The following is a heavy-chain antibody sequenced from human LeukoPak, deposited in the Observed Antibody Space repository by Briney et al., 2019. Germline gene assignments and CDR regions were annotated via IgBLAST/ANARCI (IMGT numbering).Heavy chain of an antibody. J-gene: IGHJ6*02. CDR1: GFTFSSYA. CDR2: ISGSGGST. Sequence: QPGGSLRLSCAASGFTFSSYAMSWVRQAPGKGLEWVSTISGSGGSTYYADSVKGRLTISRDNSKNTLYLQMNSLRAEDTAVYYCAKMFHYYDSSGYWDYYYGMDVWGQGTTVTVSS. V-gene: IGHV3-23*01. CDR3: AKMFHYYDSSGYWDYYYGMDV. D-gene: IGHD3-22*01.